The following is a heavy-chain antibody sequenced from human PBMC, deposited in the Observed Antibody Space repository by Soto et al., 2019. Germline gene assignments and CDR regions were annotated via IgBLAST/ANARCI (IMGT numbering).Heavy chain of an antibody. CDR1: GYTFTSYG. Sequence: QGQLVQSGGEVKKPGAAVNVSFKAAGYTFTSYGICWVRQAPGQGLEWMGWFSSNNGNTEYAQKIQDRVTMTTDTSTNTAYMEVRNLRSDDTAIYYCARDGGFSRGCDFWGQGTLLTVSS. CDR2: FSSNNGNT. J-gene: IGHJ4*02. D-gene: IGHD5-18*01. CDR3: ARDGGFSRGCDF. V-gene: IGHV1-18*04.